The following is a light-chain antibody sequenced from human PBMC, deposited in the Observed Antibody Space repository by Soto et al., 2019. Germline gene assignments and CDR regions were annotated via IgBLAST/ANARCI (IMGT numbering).Light chain of an antibody. CDR3: SSYTGTNVI. CDR1: LSDVGGQNL. CDR2: DVN. Sequence: QSVLTQPPSASGSPGQSVTISCTGTLSDVGGQNLVSWYRQDPGKATKLIFYDVNQRPSGVPDRFSGSKSGSTASLTVSGLQAEDEANYYCSSYTGTNVIFGGGTKLTVL. V-gene: IGLV2-8*01. J-gene: IGLJ2*01.